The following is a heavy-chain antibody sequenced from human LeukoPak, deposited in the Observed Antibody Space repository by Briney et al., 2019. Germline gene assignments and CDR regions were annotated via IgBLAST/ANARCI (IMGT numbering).Heavy chain of an antibody. V-gene: IGHV1-2*02. D-gene: IGHD6-25*01. CDR2: INLDSGGT. CDR1: GYTFTDYL. J-gene: IGHJ4*02. Sequence: GASVKVSCKTSGYTFTDYLMHWVRQAPGQGLEWMGWINLDSGGTKYAQRFQGRVTMTRDTSISTAYMDLSRLRSDDTAVYYCARDLSTSATREFDYWGQRTLVTVSS. CDR3: ARDLSTSATREFDY.